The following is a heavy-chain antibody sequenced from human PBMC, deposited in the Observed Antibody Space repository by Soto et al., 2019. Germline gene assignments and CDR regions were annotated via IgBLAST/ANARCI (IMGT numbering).Heavy chain of an antibody. CDR1: GYTFSRYW. Sequence: PGESLKISCKGSGYTFSRYWISWVRQMPGKGLEWMGIIYPGDSDSRYSPSFQGQVSISVDKSISTAYLEWSSLKASDTAIYYCARRGCNATACQKWFDPWGQGTLVTVSS. J-gene: IGHJ5*02. CDR3: ARRGCNATACQKWFDP. CDR2: IYPGDSDS. D-gene: IGHD2-15*01. V-gene: IGHV5-51*01.